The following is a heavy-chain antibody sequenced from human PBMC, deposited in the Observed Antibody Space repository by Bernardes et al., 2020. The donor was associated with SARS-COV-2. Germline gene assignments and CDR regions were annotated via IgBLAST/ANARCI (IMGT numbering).Heavy chain of an antibody. V-gene: IGHV2-5*02. Sequence: SGPTLVKPTQTLTLTCTFSGFSFSTSAVGVGWIRQPPGKALEWLALIYWDDDKRYSPSLKSRLTITKDTSKNQVVLTMTNMDPVDTATYYCALMEKGVVITSWGQGNLVTVSS. CDR1: GFSFSTSAVG. CDR3: ALMEKGVVITS. J-gene: IGHJ5*02. CDR2: IYWDDDK. D-gene: IGHD2-21*01.